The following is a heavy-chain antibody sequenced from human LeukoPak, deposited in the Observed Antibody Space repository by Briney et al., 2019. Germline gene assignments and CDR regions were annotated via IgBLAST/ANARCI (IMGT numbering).Heavy chain of an antibody. CDR1: GYTFTGYY. Sequence: ASVKVSCKASGYTFTGYYMHWVRQAPGQGLEWMGWINPNSGGTNYAQKFQGRVTMTRDTSISTAYMELSRPRSDDTAVYYCARVGRIKQYSSSWYVWFDPWGQGTLVTVSS. CDR2: INPNSGGT. V-gene: IGHV1-2*02. J-gene: IGHJ5*02. CDR3: ARVGRIKQYSSSWYVWFDP. D-gene: IGHD6-13*01.